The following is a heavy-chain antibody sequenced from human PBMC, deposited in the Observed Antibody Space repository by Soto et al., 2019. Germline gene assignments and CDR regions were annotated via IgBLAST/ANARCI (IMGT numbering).Heavy chain of an antibody. CDR1: GYTFTGYY. CDR2: INPNSGGT. Sequence: GASVKVSCKASGYTFTGYYMHWVRQAPGQGLEWMGWINPNSGGTNYAQKFQGWVTMTRDTSISTAYMELSRLRSDDTAVYYCARGRGDYVWGSYRLLDYWGQGTLVTVSS. V-gene: IGHV1-2*04. D-gene: IGHD3-16*02. CDR3: ARGRGDYVWGSYRLLDY. J-gene: IGHJ4*02.